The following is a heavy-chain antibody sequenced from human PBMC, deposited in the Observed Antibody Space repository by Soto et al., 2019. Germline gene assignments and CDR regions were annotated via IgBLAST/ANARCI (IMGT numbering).Heavy chain of an antibody. Sequence: LRLSCAASGFTFSNYEMNWVRQAPGKGLEWVSYIGNRGRTIYYADSVKGRFTISRDNAKNSLYLQMNSLRAEDTAVYYCARDPAIYSGKFDYGLDVWGQGTTVTVSS. CDR2: IGNRGRTI. V-gene: IGHV3-48*03. J-gene: IGHJ6*02. CDR3: ARDPAIYSGKFDYGLDV. D-gene: IGHD4-4*01. CDR1: GFTFSNYE.